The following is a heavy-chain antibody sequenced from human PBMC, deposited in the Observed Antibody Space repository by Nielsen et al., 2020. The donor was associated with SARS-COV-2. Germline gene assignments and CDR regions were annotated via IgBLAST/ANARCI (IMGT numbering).Heavy chain of an antibody. J-gene: IGHJ6*02. D-gene: IGHD4-23*01. CDR2: IIPILGIA. CDR3: ARDDYGGNDGMDV. Sequence: SVKVPCKASGGTFSSYAISWVRQAPGQGLEWMGRIIPILGIANYAQKLQGRVTMTTDTSTSTAYMELRSLRSDDTAVYYCARDDYGGNDGMDVWGQGTTVTVSS. CDR1: GGTFSSYA. V-gene: IGHV1-69*04.